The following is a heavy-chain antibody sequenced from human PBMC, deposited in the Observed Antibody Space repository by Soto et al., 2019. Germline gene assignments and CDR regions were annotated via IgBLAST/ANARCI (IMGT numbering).Heavy chain of an antibody. CDR1: GYSFTSYW. J-gene: IGHJ6*02. Sequence: GESLKISCQGSGYSFTSYWISWVRQMPGKGLEWMGSIDPSDSYTNYSPSFQGHVTISVDKSISTAYLQWNSLKASDSAMYYCARQDETSREDYYGMDVWGQGTTVTVSS. V-gene: IGHV5-10-1*01. CDR2: IDPSDSYT. CDR3: ARQDETSREDYYGMDV.